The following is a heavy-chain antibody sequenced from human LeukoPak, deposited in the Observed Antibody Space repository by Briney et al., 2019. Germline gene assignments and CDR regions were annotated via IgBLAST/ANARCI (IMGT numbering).Heavy chain of an antibody. CDR1: GFTSRNHA. CDR2: ISYDGSNK. J-gene: IGHJ4*02. CDR3: ARDAGTDGTYFDY. Sequence: GKSLRLSCAASGFTSRNHALHWVRQAPGKGLEWVAVISYDGSNKYYVDSVKGRITISRDKSKNTVYLQMNSLRVEDTAVYYCARDAGTDGTYFDYWGQGTLVTVSS. D-gene: IGHD1-1*01. V-gene: IGHV3-30*04.